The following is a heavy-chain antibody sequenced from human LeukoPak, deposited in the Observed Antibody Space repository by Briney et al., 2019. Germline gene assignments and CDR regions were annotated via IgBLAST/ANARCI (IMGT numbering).Heavy chain of an antibody. Sequence: SVKVSCKASGGTFSSYAISWVRQAPGQGLEWMGGIIPIFGTANYAQKFQGRVTITADESTSTAYMELSSLRSEDTAVYYCARVRGGIVGATSLSFDYWGQGTLVTVSS. CDR1: GGTFSSYA. J-gene: IGHJ4*02. V-gene: IGHV1-69*13. CDR3: ARVRGGIVGATSLSFDY. CDR2: IIPIFGTA. D-gene: IGHD1-26*01.